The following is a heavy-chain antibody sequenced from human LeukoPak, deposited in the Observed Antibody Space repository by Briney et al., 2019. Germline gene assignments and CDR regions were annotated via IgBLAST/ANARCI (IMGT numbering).Heavy chain of an antibody. Sequence: SETLPLTCTVSGGSMRTYYWSWIRQPPGKGLEWIGYIYYSGSTNYSPSLKSRVIISVGTSKNQFSLKLSSVTAADTAVYYCARTRSGYIGYYFDYWGQGTLVTVSS. D-gene: IGHD5-12*01. V-gene: IGHV4-59*01. CDR2: IYYSGST. CDR3: ARTRSGYIGYYFDY. CDR1: GGSMRTYY. J-gene: IGHJ4*02.